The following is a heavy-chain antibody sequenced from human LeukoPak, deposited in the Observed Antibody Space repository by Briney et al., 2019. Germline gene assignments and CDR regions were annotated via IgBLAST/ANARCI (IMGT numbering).Heavy chain of an antibody. J-gene: IGHJ4*02. CDR1: GFTVSTYV. CDR3: ARWKLNGDLDY. Sequence: SGGSLRLSCAVSGFTVSTYVMHWVRRAPGEGLLWVSLINSDGSTTKYADSVKGRFTISRDNAKNTVYLQMNSLRAEDTAVYYCARWKLNGDLDYWGQGTLVTVSS. CDR2: INSDGSTT. V-gene: IGHV3-74*03. D-gene: IGHD7-27*01.